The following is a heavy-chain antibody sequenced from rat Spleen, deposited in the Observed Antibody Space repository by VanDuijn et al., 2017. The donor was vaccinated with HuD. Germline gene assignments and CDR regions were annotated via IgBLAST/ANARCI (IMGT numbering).Heavy chain of an antibody. CDR1: GFTFSSYG. Sequence: VQLVESGGGLVQPGKSLKLSCSASGFTFSSYGMHWIRQAPGKGLDWVAYISSSSGTVYADAVKGRFTISRDNAKNTLYLQLNSLKSEDTAIYYCARTGITYWGQGVMVTVSS. CDR3: ARTGITY. D-gene: IGHD1-4*01. J-gene: IGHJ2*01. CDR2: ISSSSGT. V-gene: IGHV5-62*01.